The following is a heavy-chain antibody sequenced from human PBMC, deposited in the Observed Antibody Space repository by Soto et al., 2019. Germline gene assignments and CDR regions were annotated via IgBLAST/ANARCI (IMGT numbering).Heavy chain of an antibody. D-gene: IGHD5-18*01. CDR3: AKGRGAANIDY. CDR1: GFTFSSYG. J-gene: IGHJ4*02. Sequence: QVQLVESGGGVVQPGRSLRLSCAASGFTFSSYGMHWVRQAPGKGLEWVAVISYDGSNKYYADSVKGRFTISRDNSKNALYLQMNSLRAEDTAVYYCAKGRGAANIDYWGQGPLVTVSS. CDR2: ISYDGSNK. V-gene: IGHV3-30*18.